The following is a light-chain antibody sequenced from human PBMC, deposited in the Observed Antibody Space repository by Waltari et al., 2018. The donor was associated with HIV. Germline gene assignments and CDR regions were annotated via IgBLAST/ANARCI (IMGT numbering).Light chain of an antibody. CDR3: GTWDSSLSAVV. V-gene: IGLV1-51*01. J-gene: IGLJ2*01. CDR2: DNN. Sequence: QSVLTQPPSVSAAPGQKVTISCSGSSSNIGNNYVSWYQQLPGTAPKLLIYDNNTRPSGIPDRCSGSKSGTSATLGITGLQTGDEADYYCGTWDSSLSAVVFGGGTKLTVL. CDR1: SSNIGNNY.